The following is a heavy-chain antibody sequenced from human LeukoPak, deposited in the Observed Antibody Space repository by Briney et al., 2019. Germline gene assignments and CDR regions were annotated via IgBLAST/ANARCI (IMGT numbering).Heavy chain of an antibody. Sequence: GGSLRLSCAASGFTFSSYGMHWVRQAPGKGLEWVAVISYDGSNKYYADSVKGRFTISRDNAKNSLYLQMNSLKVEDTAIYYCARDNWVDCWGQGTLVTVSS. CDR2: ISYDGSNK. V-gene: IGHV3-33*05. CDR3: ARDNWVDC. J-gene: IGHJ5*01. CDR1: GFTFSSYG.